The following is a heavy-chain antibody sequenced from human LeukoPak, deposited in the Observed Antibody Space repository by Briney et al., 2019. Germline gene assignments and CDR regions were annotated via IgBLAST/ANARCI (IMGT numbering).Heavy chain of an antibody. CDR1: GGSISSYY. V-gene: IGHV4-59*12. CDR3: ATSLRVTDYFDY. CDR2: IYYSGST. Sequence: SETLSLTCTVSGGSISSYYWSWIRQPPGKGLEWIGSIYYSGSTYYNPSLKSRVTISVDTSKNQFSLKLSSVTVADTAVYYCATSLRVTDYFDYWGQGTLVTVSS. J-gene: IGHJ4*02.